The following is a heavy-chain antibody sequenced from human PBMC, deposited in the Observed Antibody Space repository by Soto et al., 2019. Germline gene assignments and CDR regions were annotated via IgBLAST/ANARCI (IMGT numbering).Heavy chain of an antibody. CDR1: GFIFTHYD. CDR2: ISRSSTTV. V-gene: IGHV3-48*02. D-gene: IGHD3-22*01. Sequence: LRLSCAASGFIFTHYDMNWVRQAPGKGLEWVSYISRSSTTVYYADSVKGRFAISRGNAQNSLYLQMNSLRDEDTAVYYCARDFGYDDVWGQGTTVTVSS. CDR3: ARDFGYDDV. J-gene: IGHJ6*02.